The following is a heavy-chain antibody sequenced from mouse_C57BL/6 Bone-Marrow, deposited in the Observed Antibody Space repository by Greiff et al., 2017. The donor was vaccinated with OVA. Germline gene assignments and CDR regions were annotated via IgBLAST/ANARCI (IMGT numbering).Heavy chain of an antibody. V-gene: IGHV1-42*01. J-gene: IGHJ1*03. CDR3: ARSYYSNPYWYFDV. D-gene: IGHD2-5*01. CDR1: GYSFTGYY. Sequence: EVKLMESGPELVKPGASVKISCKASGYSFTGYYMNWVKQSPEKSLEWIGEINPSTGGTTYNQKFKAKATLTVDKSSSTAYMQLKSLTSEDSAVYYCARSYYSNPYWYFDVWGTGTTVTVSS. CDR2: INPSTGGT.